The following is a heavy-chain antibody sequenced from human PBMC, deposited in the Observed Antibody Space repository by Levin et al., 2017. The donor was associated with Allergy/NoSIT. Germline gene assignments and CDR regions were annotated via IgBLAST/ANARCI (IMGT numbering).Heavy chain of an antibody. CDR1: GDSIKSKSYF. CDR2: VYYSGAT. Sequence: PSETLSLTCSVSGDSIKSKSYFWGWIRQPPGKGLEWIGSVYYSGATYYNPSLKSRVSVSVDTAKNQLSLKVTSVASADTARYYCTSLRGYSFLILFDYWGQGSLVTVSS. D-gene: IGHD5-18*01. V-gene: IGHV4-39*01. CDR3: TSLRGYSFLILFDY. J-gene: IGHJ4*02.